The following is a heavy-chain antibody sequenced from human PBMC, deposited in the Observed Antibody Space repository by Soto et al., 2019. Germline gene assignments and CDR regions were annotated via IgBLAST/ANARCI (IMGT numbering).Heavy chain of an antibody. V-gene: IGHV3-23*01. CDR1: GFTLSSYA. CDR3: AKRVAARPLAY. Sequence: AGSMRLSCAASGFTLSSYAMSWVRQAPGKGLEWVSAISGSGGRTYYADSVKGRFTISRDNSKNTLYLQMNSLRAEDTAVYYCAKRVAARPLAYWGQGTLVTVSS. J-gene: IGHJ4*02. CDR2: ISGSGGRT. D-gene: IGHD6-6*01.